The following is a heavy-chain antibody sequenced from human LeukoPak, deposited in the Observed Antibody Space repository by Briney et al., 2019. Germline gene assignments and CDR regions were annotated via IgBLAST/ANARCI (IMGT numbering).Heavy chain of an antibody. V-gene: IGHV4-39*07. Sequence: SETLSLTCTVSGGSISSGDYYWSWIRQPPGKGLEWIGEINHSGSTNYNPSLRSRVTISVDTSKNQFSLKLSSVTAADTAVYYCARVYQRWLQFSHRGYFDYWGQGTLVTVSS. D-gene: IGHD5-24*01. CDR2: INHSGST. J-gene: IGHJ4*02. CDR1: GGSISSGDYY. CDR3: ARVYQRWLQFSHRGYFDY.